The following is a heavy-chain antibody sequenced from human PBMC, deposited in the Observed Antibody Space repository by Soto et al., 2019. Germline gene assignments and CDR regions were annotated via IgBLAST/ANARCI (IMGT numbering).Heavy chain of an antibody. CDR3: ARSITPFDY. V-gene: IGHV3-48*03. D-gene: IGHD3-10*01. J-gene: IGHJ4*02. CDR2: ISSSGDTI. CDR1: GFTFSSYE. Sequence: VGSLRLSCGASGFTFSSYEMNWVRQAPGRGLEWVSYISSSGDTINYADSVKGRFTIPRDNAKNSLYLQMNSLRAEDTAVYYCARSITPFDYWGQGTPVTVSS.